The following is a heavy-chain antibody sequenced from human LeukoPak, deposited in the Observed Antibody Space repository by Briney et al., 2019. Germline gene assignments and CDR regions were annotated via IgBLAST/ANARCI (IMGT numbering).Heavy chain of an antibody. CDR3: VRSLRDY. CDR2: ISTDGSGT. V-gene: IGHV3-74*01. D-gene: IGHD6-6*01. J-gene: IGHJ4*02. Sequence: GGFLRLSCAASGFAFSSYWMHWVRQAPGKGLVWVSRISTDGSGTTYAGSVKGRFTISRDNAKNTVYLQMNSLRAEDTAVYYCVRSLRDYWGQGTLVTVSS. CDR1: GFAFSSYW.